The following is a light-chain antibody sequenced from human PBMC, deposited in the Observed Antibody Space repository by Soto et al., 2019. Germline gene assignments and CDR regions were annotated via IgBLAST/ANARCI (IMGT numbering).Light chain of an antibody. CDR2: GAS. V-gene: IGKV3-15*01. CDR3: QEYKNWPPAIT. Sequence: IVMPPSTASISMTLREGATVSCRAIQSLSSKLAGYQQKPGQAPRLLIFGASTRATGIPARFSGSGSGTEFTLTISSLQSEDFAVYYCQEYKNWPPAITYGQGTRLEIK. J-gene: IGKJ5*01. CDR1: QSLSSK.